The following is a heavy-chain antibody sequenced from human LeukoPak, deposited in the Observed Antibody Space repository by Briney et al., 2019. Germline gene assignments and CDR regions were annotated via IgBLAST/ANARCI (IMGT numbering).Heavy chain of an antibody. CDR2: IKQDGSEE. CDR3: ARGPYSRDNFDY. V-gene: IGHV3-7*03. D-gene: IGHD6-13*01. CDR1: GFILSDYW. Sequence: GGSLRLSCAASGFILSDYWMSWVRPAPGKGLEWVADIKQDGSEEYYVDSVKGRFTLSRDNAKNSLFLQMNSLRAEDTAVYYCARGPYSRDNFDYWGQGTLVTVSS. J-gene: IGHJ4*02.